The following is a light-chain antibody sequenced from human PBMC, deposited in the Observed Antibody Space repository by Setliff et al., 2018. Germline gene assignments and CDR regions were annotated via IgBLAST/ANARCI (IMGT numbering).Light chain of an antibody. Sequence: QSVLTQPPSASATPGQRVTISCSGSSSNIGSNTVNWCQQLPGTAPKLLIYSNNQRPSGVPDRFSGSKSDTSASLAIGGLQSEDEADYYCCSYAGSYTSLYVFGTGTKVTVL. J-gene: IGLJ1*01. CDR1: SSNIGSNT. CDR2: SNN. CDR3: CSYAGSYTSLYV. V-gene: IGLV1-44*01.